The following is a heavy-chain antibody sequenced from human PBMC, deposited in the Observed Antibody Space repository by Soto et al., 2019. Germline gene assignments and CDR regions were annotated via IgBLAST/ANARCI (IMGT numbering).Heavy chain of an antibody. J-gene: IGHJ4*02. CDR2: INHSGST. Sequence: SETLSLTCAVYGGSFSGYYWSWIRQPPGKGLEWIGEINHSGSTNYNPSLKSRVTISVDTSKNQFSLKLSSVTAADTAVYYFARGPPFRAGSSWPFDYWGQGTLVTVSS. V-gene: IGHV4-34*01. CDR1: GGSFSGYY. D-gene: IGHD6-13*01. CDR3: ARGPPFRAGSSWPFDY.